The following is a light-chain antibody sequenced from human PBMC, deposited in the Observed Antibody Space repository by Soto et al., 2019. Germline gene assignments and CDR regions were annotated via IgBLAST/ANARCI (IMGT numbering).Light chain of an antibody. CDR1: QSISSW. J-gene: IGKJ1*01. Sequence: EIQMTQFPATLSAYVGDRVTITCRASQSISSWLAWYQQKPGKAPKLLIYDASSLESGVPSRFSGSGSGTEFTLTISSLQPDDFATYYCQQYNSYSTWTFGQGTKVDIK. CDR3: QQYNSYSTWT. CDR2: DAS. V-gene: IGKV1-5*01.